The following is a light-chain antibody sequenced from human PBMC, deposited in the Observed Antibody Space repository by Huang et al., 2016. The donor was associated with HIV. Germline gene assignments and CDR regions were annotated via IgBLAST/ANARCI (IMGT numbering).Light chain of an antibody. V-gene: IGKV3-11*01. CDR2: DAA. CDR1: QSINSY. CDR3: LQRGNWPRT. Sequence: EVVLTQSQATLSLSPGERASLSCRATQSINSYLDWYQQKPGQAPRLVIYDAANRAPVIPARVSGGGSGTDFTLTIVSLEPEDFAVYYCLQRGNWPRTFGQGTKLEIK. J-gene: IGKJ2*01.